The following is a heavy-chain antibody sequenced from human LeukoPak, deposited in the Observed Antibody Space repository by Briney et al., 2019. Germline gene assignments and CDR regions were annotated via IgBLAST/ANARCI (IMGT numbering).Heavy chain of an antibody. D-gene: IGHD2-2*01. J-gene: IGHJ4*02. V-gene: IGHV4-59*08. Sequence: SETLSLTCTVSGGSISSYYWSWIRQPPGKGLEWIGYIYYRGSTNYNPSLKSRVTISVDTSKNQFSLKLSSVTAADTAVYYCARLTSVVPAANPLGHFDYWGQGTLVTVSS. CDR3: ARLTSVVPAANPLGHFDY. CDR2: IYYRGST. CDR1: GGSISSYY.